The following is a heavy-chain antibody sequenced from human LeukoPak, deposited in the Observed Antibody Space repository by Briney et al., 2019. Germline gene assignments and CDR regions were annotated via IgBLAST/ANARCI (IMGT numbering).Heavy chain of an antibody. CDR1: GYSISSGYY. V-gene: IGHV4-38-2*01. J-gene: IGHJ5*02. D-gene: IGHD1-26*01. CDR3: ARVGATGIDP. Sequence: PSETLSLTCAVSGYSISSGYYWGWMRQPPGKGLEWIGSIYHSGSTYYNPSLKSRVTISVDTSKNQFSLKLSSVTAADTAVYYCARVGATGIDPWGQGTLVTVSS. CDR2: IYHSGST.